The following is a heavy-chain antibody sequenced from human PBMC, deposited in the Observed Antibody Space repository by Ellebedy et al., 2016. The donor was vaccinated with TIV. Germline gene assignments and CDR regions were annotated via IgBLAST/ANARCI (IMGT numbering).Heavy chain of an antibody. CDR3: ARANGIAAADLYYFDY. D-gene: IGHD6-13*01. CDR1: GYSISSGYY. V-gene: IGHV4-38-2*02. J-gene: IGHJ4*02. CDR2: IYHSGST. Sequence: SETLSLXXTVSGYSISSGYYWGWIRQPPGKGLEWIGSIYHSGSTYYNPSLKSRVTISVDTSKNQFSLKLSSVTAADTAVYYCARANGIAAADLYYFDYWGQGTLVTVSS.